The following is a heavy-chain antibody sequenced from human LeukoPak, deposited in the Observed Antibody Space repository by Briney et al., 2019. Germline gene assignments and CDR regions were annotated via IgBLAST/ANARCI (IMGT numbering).Heavy chain of an antibody. CDR2: ISGSGGST. CDR3: AKEHYIWGSYRYTGSDY. Sequence: GGSLRLSCAASGFTFSSYAMSWVRQAPGKGLEWVSAISGSGGSTYYADSVKGRFTISRDNSKNTLYLQMNSLRAEDTAAYYCAKEHYIWGSYRYTGSDYWGQGTLVTVSS. J-gene: IGHJ4*02. V-gene: IGHV3-23*01. D-gene: IGHD3-16*02. CDR1: GFTFSSYA.